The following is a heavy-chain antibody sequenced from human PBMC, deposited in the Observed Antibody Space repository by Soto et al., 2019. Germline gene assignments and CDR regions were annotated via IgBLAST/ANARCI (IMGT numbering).Heavy chain of an antibody. D-gene: IGHD2-2*01. CDR2: INGGNGDT. CDR1: GSTFTGYA. V-gene: IGHV1-3*01. Sequence: GASVKVSCKASGSTFTGYAIHWARQAPGQRHEWMGWINGGNGDTKYSQKFQGRVTITRDTSASTAYMELTSLGSEDTAVYHCARGYCSSTSCQYYFDFWGQGTLVTVSS. J-gene: IGHJ4*02. CDR3: ARGYCSSTSCQYYFDF.